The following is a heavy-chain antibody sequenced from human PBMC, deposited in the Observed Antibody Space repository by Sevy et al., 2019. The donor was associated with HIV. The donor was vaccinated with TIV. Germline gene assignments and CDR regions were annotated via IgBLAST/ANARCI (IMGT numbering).Heavy chain of an antibody. J-gene: IGHJ3*02. D-gene: IGHD6-13*01. CDR3: ARACAAAGGKSGPIDAFDI. Sequence: GESLKISCVASGFTFSTYDMHWVRQVKGKGLEWVSGIGTLKDPYYPDSVKGRFIISREDAKNSLYLQMNSLSAGDTAVYYCARACAAAGGKSGPIDAFDIWGQGTLVTVSS. CDR2: IGTLKDP. CDR1: GFTFSTYD. V-gene: IGHV3-13*05.